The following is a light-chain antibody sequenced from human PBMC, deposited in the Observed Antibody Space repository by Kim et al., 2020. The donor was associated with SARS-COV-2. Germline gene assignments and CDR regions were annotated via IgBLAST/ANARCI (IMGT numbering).Light chain of an antibody. CDR1: SSDVVSYNL. J-gene: IGLJ1*01. Sequence: SITNSCTGTSSDVVSYNLVAWYQQHPAKAPKLMIYEGSKRPSGVSNRFSGSKSGNTASLTISGLQAEDEADYYCCSYAGSSTFFVFGTGTKVTVL. V-gene: IGLV2-23*03. CDR3: CSYAGSSTFFV. CDR2: EGS.